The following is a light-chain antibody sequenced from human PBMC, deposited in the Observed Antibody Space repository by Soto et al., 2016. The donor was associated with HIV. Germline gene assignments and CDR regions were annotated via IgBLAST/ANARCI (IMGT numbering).Light chain of an antibody. J-gene: IGKJ2*01. CDR2: LAS. CDR1: QSLLNSLGYNR. CDR3: LQTLQIPYY. V-gene: IGKV2-28*01. Sequence: DIVMTQSPVSLPVTPGESASISCTSTQSLLNSLGYNRLDWYLQRAGQSPQLLISLASYRDSGVPDRFSGSGSGTDFTLHISRVEAEDVGLYYCLQTLQIPYYFGQGTKLE.